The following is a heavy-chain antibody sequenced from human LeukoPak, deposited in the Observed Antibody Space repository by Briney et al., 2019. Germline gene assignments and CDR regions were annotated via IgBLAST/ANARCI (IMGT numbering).Heavy chain of an antibody. CDR3: ARTAVPAAIDYYYYGMDV. Sequence: GGSLRLSCAASGFTFSSYSMNWVRQAPGKGLEWVSYVSSSSSTIYYADSVKGRFTISRDNAKNSLYLQMNSLRAEDTAVYYCARTAVPAAIDYYYYGMDVWGQGTTVTVSS. CDR2: VSSSSSTI. CDR1: GFTFSSYS. J-gene: IGHJ6*02. V-gene: IGHV3-48*04. D-gene: IGHD2-2*02.